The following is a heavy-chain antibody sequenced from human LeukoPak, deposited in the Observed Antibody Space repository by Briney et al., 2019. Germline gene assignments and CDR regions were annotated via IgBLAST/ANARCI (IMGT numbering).Heavy chain of an antibody. J-gene: IGHJ4*02. CDR2: IYSGGST. Sequence: AGGSLRLSCAASGFTVSSNYMSWVRQAPGKGLEWVSVIYSGGSTYYADSVKGRFTISRDNSKNTLYLQMNSLRAEDTAVYYCARVRSYSSYDYSRLDYWGQGTLVTVSS. CDR3: ARVRSYSSYDYSRLDY. D-gene: IGHD5-12*01. CDR1: GFTVSSNY. V-gene: IGHV3-53*01.